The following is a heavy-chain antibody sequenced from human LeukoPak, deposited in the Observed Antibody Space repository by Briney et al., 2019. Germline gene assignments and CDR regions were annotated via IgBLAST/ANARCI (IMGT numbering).Heavy chain of an antibody. Sequence: ASVKVSCKASGYTFTSYDINWVRQATGQGLEWMGWMNPNTGNTGYAQKFQGRVTMTRNTSISTAYMELSSLRSEDTAVYYCARGRRGQKLDPNYYYYYMDVWGKGTTVTISS. D-gene: IGHD6-13*01. J-gene: IGHJ6*03. CDR3: ARGRRGQKLDPNYYYYYMDV. CDR1: GYTFTSYD. CDR2: MNPNTGNT. V-gene: IGHV1-8*01.